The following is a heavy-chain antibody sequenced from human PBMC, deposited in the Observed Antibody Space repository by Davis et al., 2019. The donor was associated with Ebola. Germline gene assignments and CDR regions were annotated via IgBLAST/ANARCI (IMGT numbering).Heavy chain of an antibody. D-gene: IGHD6-25*01. J-gene: IGHJ5*02. V-gene: IGHV3-21*01. CDR1: GFTFSSYS. CDR2: ISSSSSYI. CDR3: ARQDRDSSGTWWFDP. Sequence: GESLKISCAASGFTFSSYSMNWVRQAPGKGLEWVSSISSSSSYIYYADSVKGRFTISRDNAKNSLYLQMNSLRAEDTAVYYCARQDRDSSGTWWFDPWGQGTLVTVSS.